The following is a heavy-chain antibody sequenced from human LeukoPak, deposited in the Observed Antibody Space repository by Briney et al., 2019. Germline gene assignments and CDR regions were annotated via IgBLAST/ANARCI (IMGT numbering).Heavy chain of an antibody. D-gene: IGHD3-10*01. CDR3: ARLRYGGPGISFDY. CDR1: GGSISSYY. V-gene: IGHV4-59*08. Sequence: SETLSLTCTVSGGSISSYYWSWIRQPPGKGLEWIGYIYYSGSTNYNPSLKSRVTISVDTSKNQLSLKLSSVTAADTAVYYCARLRYGGPGISFDYWGQGTLVTVSS. J-gene: IGHJ4*02. CDR2: IYYSGST.